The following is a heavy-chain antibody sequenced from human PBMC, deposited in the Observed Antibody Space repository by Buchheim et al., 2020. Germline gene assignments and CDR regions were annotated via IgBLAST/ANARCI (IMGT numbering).Heavy chain of an antibody. V-gene: IGHV4-34*01. CDR2: INHSGST. J-gene: IGHJ4*02. D-gene: IGHD3-10*01. CDR1: GGSFSGYY. CDR3: ARVPVFRGGGFDY. Sequence: QVQLQQWGAGLLKPSETLSLTCAVYGGSFSGYYWSWIRQPPGKGLEWIGEINHSGSTNYNPSLKSRVTISVDTSQNQFSLTLSSVTAADTAVYYCARVPVFRGGGFDYWGQGTL.